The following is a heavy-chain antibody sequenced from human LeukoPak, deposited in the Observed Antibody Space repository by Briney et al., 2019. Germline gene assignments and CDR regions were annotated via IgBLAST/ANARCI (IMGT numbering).Heavy chain of an antibody. CDR3: ARLDVVVPAANDAFDI. Sequence: GESLKISCKGSGYSFTSYWIGWVRQMPGKGLEWMGIIYPGDYDTRYSPSFQGQVTISADKSISTAYLQWSSLKASDTAMYYCARLDVVVPAANDAFDIWGQGTMVTVSS. J-gene: IGHJ3*02. CDR2: IYPGDYDT. D-gene: IGHD2-2*01. V-gene: IGHV5-51*01. CDR1: GYSFTSYW.